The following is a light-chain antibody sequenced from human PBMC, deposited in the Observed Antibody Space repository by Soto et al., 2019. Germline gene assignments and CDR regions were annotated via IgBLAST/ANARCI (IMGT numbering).Light chain of an antibody. CDR3: SSHAGINNVV. CDR2: RNN. J-gene: IGLJ3*02. Sequence: QSVLTQPPSASGTPGQRVNISCSGSSSNIGSNYVYWYRQFPGTAPKLLIQRNNQRPSGVPARFSGSKSGTSASLAISGLRSEDEADYYCSSHAGINNVVFGGGTKLTVL. CDR1: SSNIGSNY. V-gene: IGLV1-47*01.